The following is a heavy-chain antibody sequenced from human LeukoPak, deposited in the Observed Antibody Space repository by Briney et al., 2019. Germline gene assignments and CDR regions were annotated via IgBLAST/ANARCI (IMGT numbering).Heavy chain of an antibody. CDR2: IIPILGIA. V-gene: IGHV1-69*04. CDR3: AEGDSSSWYYFDY. J-gene: IGHJ4*02. Sequence: ASVKVSCKASGGTFGSYAISWVRQAPGQGLEWMGRIIPILGIANYAQKFQGRVTITADKSTSTAYMELSSLRSEDTAVYYCAEGDSSSWYYFDYWGQGTLVTVSS. D-gene: IGHD6-13*01. CDR1: GGTFGSYA.